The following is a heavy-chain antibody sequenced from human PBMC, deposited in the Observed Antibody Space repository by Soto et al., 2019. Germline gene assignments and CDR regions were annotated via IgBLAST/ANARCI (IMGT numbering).Heavy chain of an antibody. V-gene: IGHV1-2*02. D-gene: IGHD6-19*01. J-gene: IGHJ6*02. CDR3: ARHRGSGWYLAYYYYGMDV. Sequence: ASVKVSCKXSGYTFSGYYMHWVRQAPGQGLEWMGWINPNSGGTNYAQKFQGRVTMTRDTSISTAYMELSRLRSDDTAVYYCARHRGSGWYLAYYYYGMDVWGQGTTVTVSS. CDR2: INPNSGGT. CDR1: GYTFSGYY.